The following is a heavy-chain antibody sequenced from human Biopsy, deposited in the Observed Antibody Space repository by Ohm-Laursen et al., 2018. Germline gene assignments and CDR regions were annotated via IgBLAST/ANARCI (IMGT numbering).Heavy chain of an antibody. CDR2: MIPSRGKT. D-gene: IGHD2/OR15-2a*01. V-gene: IGHV1-8*01. Sequence: GSSVNVSCKVSGYSFSTYDVNWVRQARGQGLEWMGWMIPSRGKTGYAQRFQGRVPLTMNTYISTAYMELSGLRSENTAVYFCARGYSRRVSVYEASIYWFDTWGQGTLVTVSS. CDR1: GYSFSTYD. CDR3: ARGYSRRVSVYEASIYWFDT. J-gene: IGHJ5*02.